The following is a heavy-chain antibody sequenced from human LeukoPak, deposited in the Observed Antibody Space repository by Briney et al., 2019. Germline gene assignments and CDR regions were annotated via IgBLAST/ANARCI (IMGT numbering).Heavy chain of an antibody. D-gene: IGHD2-2*01. CDR2: INHSGST. V-gene: IGHV4-34*01. CDR3: TRERSTPGINWFDP. J-gene: IGHJ5*02. Sequence: PSETLSLACAVYGESFSAYSWNWIRQSPGKGLEWIGEINHSGSTSYNPSLKSRVTISVDTSKNQTSKRQFSLKLNSVTAADTAVYYCTRERSTPGINWFDPWGQGTLVTVSS. CDR1: GESFSAYS.